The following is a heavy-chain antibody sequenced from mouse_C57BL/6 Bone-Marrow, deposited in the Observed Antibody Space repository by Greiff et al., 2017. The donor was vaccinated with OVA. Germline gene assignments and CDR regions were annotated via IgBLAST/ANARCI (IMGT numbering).Heavy chain of an antibody. D-gene: IGHD2-12*01. Sequence: EVKLMESGGGLVQSGRSLRLSCATSGFTFSDFYMEWVRQAPGKGLEWIAASRNKANDYTTEYSASVKGRFIVSRDTSQSILYLQMNALRAEDTAIYYCARDSYYTLFAYWGQGTLVTVSA. V-gene: IGHV7-1*01. CDR1: GFTFSDFY. CDR3: ARDSYYTLFAY. J-gene: IGHJ3*01. CDR2: SRNKANDYTT.